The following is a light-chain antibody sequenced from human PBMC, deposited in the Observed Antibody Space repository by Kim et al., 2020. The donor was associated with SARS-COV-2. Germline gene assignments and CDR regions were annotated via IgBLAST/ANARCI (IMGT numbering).Light chain of an antibody. CDR2: AND. CDR3: AAWDDTLDVPV. J-gene: IGLJ2*01. CDR1: SSNIGKNA. V-gene: IGLV1-44*01. Sequence: QSVLTQPPSASGAPGQRVTISCFGGSSNIGKNAVNWYQHLPGTAPKLLVHANDQRPSGVPDRFSGSKSDTSASLAISGLQSADEADYYCAAWDDTLDVPVFGGGTQLTVL.